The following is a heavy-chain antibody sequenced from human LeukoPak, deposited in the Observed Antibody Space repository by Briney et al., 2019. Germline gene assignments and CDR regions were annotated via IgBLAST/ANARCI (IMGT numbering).Heavy chain of an antibody. Sequence: PGGSLRLSCAASGFTFSGCEMNWVRQAPGKGLEWVSYIDTSDNAIYYADSVKGRFTISRDNARNSLYLEMSSLRAEGTAVYYCARRFVGPTGRDTFDIWGQGTMVTVSS. CDR3: ARRFVGPTGRDTFDI. CDR1: GFTFSGCE. CDR2: IDTSDNAI. J-gene: IGHJ3*02. D-gene: IGHD1-26*01. V-gene: IGHV3-48*03.